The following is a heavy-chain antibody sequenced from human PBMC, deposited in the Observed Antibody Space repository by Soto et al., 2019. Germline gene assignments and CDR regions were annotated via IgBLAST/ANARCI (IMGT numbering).Heavy chain of an antibody. CDR1: GFTFSNYW. Sequence: EVQLVESGGDLVQPGGSLSLSCVASGFTFSNYWMNWVRQAPGMGLEWVAGKKEDASEKNYVDSVKGRFSISRDNAKNSLFLQLNSLRAEDTAVYYCATAIEAPFNNYDYWGQGTLVTVSS. V-gene: IGHV3-7*01. J-gene: IGHJ4*02. CDR3: ATAIEAPFNNYDY. CDR2: KKEDASEK.